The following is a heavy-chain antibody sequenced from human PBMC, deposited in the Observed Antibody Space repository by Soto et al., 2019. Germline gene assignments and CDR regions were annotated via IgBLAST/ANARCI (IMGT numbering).Heavy chain of an antibody. J-gene: IGHJ5*02. CDR2: INPNSGAT. CDR3: ARGGGTILATLT. V-gene: IGHV1-2*02. Sequence: GASVKVSCKASGYTFTGYFIHWVRQAPGQGLEWMGYINPNSGATKYAPRFQGRVTLTSDTSIRTAFMDLSNLRSDDTAVYYCARGGGTILATLTWGPGTLVTVSS. D-gene: IGHD3-16*01. CDR1: GYTFTGYF.